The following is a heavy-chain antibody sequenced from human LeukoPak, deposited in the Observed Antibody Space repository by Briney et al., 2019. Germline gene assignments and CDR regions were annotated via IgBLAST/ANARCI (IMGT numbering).Heavy chain of an antibody. CDR3: VKENVLAVAFGAFGM. D-gene: IGHD6-19*01. CDR1: GFTFSTYA. CDR2: ISGSGDRS. J-gene: IGHJ3*02. V-gene: IGHV3-23*01. Sequence: GGSLRLSCAASGFTFSTYAMSWVRQAPGKGLEWVSGISGSGDRSYYADSAKGRFTSSRDNSKNTLYLQMSSLRAEDTAVYYCVKENVLAVAFGAFGMWGQGTMVTVSS.